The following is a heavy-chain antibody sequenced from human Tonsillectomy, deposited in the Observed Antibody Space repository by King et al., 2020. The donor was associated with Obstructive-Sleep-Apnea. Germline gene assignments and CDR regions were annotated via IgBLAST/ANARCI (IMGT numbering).Heavy chain of an antibody. D-gene: IGHD6-19*01. CDR1: GFSLSTGGVG. CDR3: VHCGAYRSGWYRIAY. CDR2: IYWDDDH. V-gene: IGHV2-5*02. J-gene: IGHJ4*02. Sequence: QITLKESGPTLVKPAQTLTLTCTFSGFSLSTGGVGVGWIRQPPGKALEWLALIYWDDDHRYSPSLRSRLTITRDTSRNQVVLTMTNMDPVDTATYYCVHCGAYRSGWYRIAYWGQGTLVTVSS.